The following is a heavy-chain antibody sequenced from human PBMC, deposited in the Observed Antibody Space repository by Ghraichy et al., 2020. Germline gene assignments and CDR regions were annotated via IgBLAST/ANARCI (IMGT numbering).Heavy chain of an antibody. CDR1: GFTFSSYA. Sequence: GGSLRLSCAASGFTFSSYAMHWVRQAPGKGLEWVAVISYDGSNKYYADSVKGRFTISRDNSKNTLYLQMNSLRAEDMAVYYCARDMSGWPRYYFDYWGQGTLVTVSS. J-gene: IGHJ4*02. V-gene: IGHV3-30*04. CDR2: ISYDGSNK. D-gene: IGHD6-19*01. CDR3: ARDMSGWPRYYFDY.